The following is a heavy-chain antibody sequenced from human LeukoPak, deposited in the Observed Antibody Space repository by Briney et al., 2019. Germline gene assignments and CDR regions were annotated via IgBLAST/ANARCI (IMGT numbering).Heavy chain of an antibody. CDR2: IYYSGST. J-gene: IGHJ3*02. CDR3: ARVQLLYGDYPGHAFDI. CDR1: GGSISSGGYY. Sequence: SETLSLTCTVSGGSISSGGYYWSWIRQHPGKGLEWIGYIYYSGSTYYSPSLKSRVTISVDTSKNQFSLKLSSVTAADTAVYYCARVQLLYGDYPGHAFDIWGQGTMVTVSS. D-gene: IGHD4-17*01. V-gene: IGHV4-31*03.